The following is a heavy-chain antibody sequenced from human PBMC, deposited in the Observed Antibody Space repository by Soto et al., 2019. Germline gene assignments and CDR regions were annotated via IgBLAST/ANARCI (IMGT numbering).Heavy chain of an antibody. Sequence: PGESLKISCKGSGYSFTSYWIGWVRQMSGKGLEWMGIIYPGDSDTRYSPSFQGQVTISADKSISTAYLQWSSLKASDTAVYYCAREGFRAVMSYYGMDVWGQGTTVTVSS. V-gene: IGHV5-51*01. J-gene: IGHJ6*02. CDR1: GYSFTSYW. D-gene: IGHD3-16*01. CDR2: IYPGDSDT. CDR3: AREGFRAVMSYYGMDV.